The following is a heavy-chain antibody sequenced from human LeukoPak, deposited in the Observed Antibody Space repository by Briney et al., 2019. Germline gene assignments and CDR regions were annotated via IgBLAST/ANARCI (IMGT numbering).Heavy chain of an antibody. CDR1: GFTFSSYE. D-gene: IGHD3-9*01. CDR2: ISSSGSTI. J-gene: IGHJ4*02. CDR3: ASIGTDYDILTGYSYSFDY. V-gene: IGHV3-48*03. Sequence: GGSLRLSCAASGFTFSSYEMNWVRQAPGKGLEWVSYISSSGSTIYYADSVKGRFTISRDSAKNSLYLQMNSLRAEDTAVYYCASIGTDYDILTGYSYSFDYWGQGTLVTVSS.